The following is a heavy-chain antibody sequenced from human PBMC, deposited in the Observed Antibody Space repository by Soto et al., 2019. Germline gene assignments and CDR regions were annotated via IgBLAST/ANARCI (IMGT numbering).Heavy chain of an antibody. Sequence: ASVKVSCKASGGTFSSYAISWVRQAPGQGLEWMGGIIPIFGTANYAQKFQGRVTITADESTSTAYMELSSLRSEDTAVYYCARVGSSPQILYYFYSGMDVWGQGTTVTVSS. V-gene: IGHV1-69*13. J-gene: IGHJ6*02. CDR1: GGTFSSYA. CDR3: ARVGSSPQILYYFYSGMDV. CDR2: IIPIFGTA. D-gene: IGHD6-13*01.